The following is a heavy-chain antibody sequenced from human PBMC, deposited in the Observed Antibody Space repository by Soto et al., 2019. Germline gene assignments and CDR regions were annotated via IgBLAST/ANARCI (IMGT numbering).Heavy chain of an antibody. V-gene: IGHV1-18*01. D-gene: IGHD5-12*01. CDR2: INTYNGMT. J-gene: IGHJ4*02. CDR3: ATSPLGEMATD. Sequence: QVQLVQSGGEVKKPGASVTVSCKASGYTFINYHITWVRQAPGQGLEWMAWINTYNGMTDYAQKFQGRVTMTRDTSTSTAYMELRNLGSDDTAVYFCATSPLGEMATDWGQGTLVTVSS. CDR1: GYTFINYH.